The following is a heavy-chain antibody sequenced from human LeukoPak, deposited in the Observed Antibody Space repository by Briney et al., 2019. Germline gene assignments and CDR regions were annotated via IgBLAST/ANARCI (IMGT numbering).Heavy chain of an antibody. D-gene: IGHD5-18*01. V-gene: IGHV3-30*03. CDR1: GFTFSSYG. J-gene: IGHJ4*02. CDR2: ISYDGSNK. CDR3: ARGEDTAMVDY. Sequence: PGGSLRLSCGASGFTFSSYGMHWVRQAPGKGLEWVAVISYDGSNKYYADSVKGRFTISRDNSKNTLYLQMNSLRAEDTAVYYCARGEDTAMVDYWGQGTLVTVSS.